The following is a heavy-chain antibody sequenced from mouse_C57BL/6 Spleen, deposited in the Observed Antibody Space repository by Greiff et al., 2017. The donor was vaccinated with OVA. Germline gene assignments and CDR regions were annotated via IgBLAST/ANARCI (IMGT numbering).Heavy chain of an antibody. Sequence: QVHVKQSGPELVKPGASVKISCKASGYAFSSSWMNWVKQRPGKGLEWIGRIYPGDGDTNYNGKFKGKATLTADKSSSTAYMQLSSLTSEDSAVYFCARSDDYDSDYWGQGTTLTVSS. J-gene: IGHJ2*01. CDR2: IYPGDGDT. D-gene: IGHD2-4*01. CDR1: GYAFSSSW. CDR3: ARSDDYDSDY. V-gene: IGHV1-82*01.